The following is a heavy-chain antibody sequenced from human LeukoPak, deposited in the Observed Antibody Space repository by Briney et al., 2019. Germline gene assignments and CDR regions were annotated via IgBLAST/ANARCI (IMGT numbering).Heavy chain of an antibody. V-gene: IGHV1-8*03. CDR2: MNPNSGNT. J-gene: IGHJ4*02. D-gene: IGHD2-2*01. CDR3: ARGGRGYCSSTRCYYFDY. Sequence: ASVKVSCKASGYTFTSYDINWVRQATGQGLEWMGWMNPNSGNTGYAQKFQGRVTITRNTSISTAYMELSSLRSEDTAVYYCARGGRGYCSSTRCYYFDYWGQGTLVTVSS. CDR1: GYTFTSYD.